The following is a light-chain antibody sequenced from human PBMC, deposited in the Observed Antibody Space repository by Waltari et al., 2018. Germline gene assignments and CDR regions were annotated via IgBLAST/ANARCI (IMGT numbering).Light chain of an antibody. CDR3: QAWDSSTVV. V-gene: IGLV3-1*01. J-gene: IGLJ2*01. Sequence: SYELTQPPSVSVSPGQTASITCSGDKLGEKYGCWYQQRPGQSPLLVIYQDNKRPSGIPERFSGSNSGNTATLTISGTQAVDEADYYCQAWDSSTVVFGGGTKLTVL. CDR2: QDN. CDR1: KLGEKY.